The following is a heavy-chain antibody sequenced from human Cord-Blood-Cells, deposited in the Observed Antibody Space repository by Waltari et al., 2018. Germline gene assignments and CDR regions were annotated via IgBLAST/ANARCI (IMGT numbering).Heavy chain of an antibody. Sequence: QVQLQESGPGLVKPSETLSLTCAVSGYSISSGYYWGWIRQPPGKGLEWIGSIYHSGRTYYNPSLKSRVTISVDTSKNQFSLKLSSVTAADTAVYYCAREGASWYYYYYGMDVWGQGTTVTVSS. CDR3: AREGASWYYYYYGMDV. V-gene: IGHV4-38-2*02. J-gene: IGHJ6*02. CDR2: IYHSGRT. CDR1: GYSISSGYY. D-gene: IGHD6-13*01.